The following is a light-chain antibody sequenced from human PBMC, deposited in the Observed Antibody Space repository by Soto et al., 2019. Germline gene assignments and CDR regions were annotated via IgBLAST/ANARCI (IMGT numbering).Light chain of an antibody. Sequence: QSVLTQPPSASGSPGQSVTISCTGTSSDVGGYNYVSWYQQHPGKAPKLMIYEVSKRPSGVPDRFSGSKSGNTASLPVSGLQAEDESDYYCSSYAGSNIRYVFGTGTKLTVL. CDR3: SSYAGSNIRYV. V-gene: IGLV2-8*01. CDR2: EVS. J-gene: IGLJ1*01. CDR1: SSDVGGYNY.